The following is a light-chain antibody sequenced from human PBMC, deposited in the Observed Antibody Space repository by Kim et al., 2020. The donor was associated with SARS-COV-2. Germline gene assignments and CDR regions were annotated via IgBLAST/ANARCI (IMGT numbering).Light chain of an antibody. CDR3: QQSYSTPPT. CDR1: QSISIY. J-gene: IGKJ2*01. CDR2: AAS. Sequence: DIQMTQSPSSLSAFVGDRVTITCRASQSISIYLNWYQQKPGKAPKLLIYAASSLQSGVPSRFSGSGSGTDFTLTISSLQPEDFATYYCQQSYSTPPTFGQGTKLEI. V-gene: IGKV1-39*01.